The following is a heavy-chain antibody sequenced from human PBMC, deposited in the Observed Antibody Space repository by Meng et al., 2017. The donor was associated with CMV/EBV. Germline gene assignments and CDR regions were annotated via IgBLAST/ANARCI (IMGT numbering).Heavy chain of an antibody. CDR1: GGSISSSSYY. J-gene: IGHJ6*02. CDR2: IYYSGST. D-gene: IGHD4-11*01. V-gene: IGHV4-39*07. CDR3: ARGSYRNYRSSYYYYGMDV. Sequence: SETLSLTCTVSGGSISSSSYYWGWIRQPPGKGLEWIGSIYYSGSTYYNPSLKSRVTISVDTSKNQFSLKLNSVTAADTAVYYCARGSYRNYRSSYYYYGMDVWGQGTTVTVSS.